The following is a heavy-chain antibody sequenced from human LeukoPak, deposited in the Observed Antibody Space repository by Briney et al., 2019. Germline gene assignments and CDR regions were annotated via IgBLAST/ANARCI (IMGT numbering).Heavy chain of an antibody. Sequence: PSETLSLTCTVSGYSISSGYYWGWIRQPAGKGLEWIGRIYTSGSTNYNPSLKSRVTISVDTSKNQFSLKLSSVTAADTAVYYCARVYYYGSGSYIWFDPWGQGTLVTVSS. CDR1: GYSISSGYY. CDR3: ARVYYYGSGSYIWFDP. V-gene: IGHV4-61*02. CDR2: IYTSGST. J-gene: IGHJ5*02. D-gene: IGHD3-10*01.